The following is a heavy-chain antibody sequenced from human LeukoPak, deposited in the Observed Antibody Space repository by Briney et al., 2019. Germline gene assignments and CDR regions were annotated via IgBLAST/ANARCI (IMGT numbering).Heavy chain of an antibody. CDR3: ARSARLMKGGVEVTALDD. CDR1: GFTVSSNY. D-gene: IGHD1-26*01. CDR2: IYSGGST. J-gene: IGHJ4*02. Sequence: SGGSLRLSCAASGFTVSSNYMSWVRQAPGKGLEWVSVIYSGGSTYYADSVKGRFTIARDNAKNSGYLEMDSLRADDTAVYYCARSARLMKGGVEVTALDDWGQGTLVTVSS. V-gene: IGHV3-53*01.